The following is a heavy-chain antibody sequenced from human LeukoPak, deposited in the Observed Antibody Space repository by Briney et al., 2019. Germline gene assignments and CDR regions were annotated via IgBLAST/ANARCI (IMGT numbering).Heavy chain of an antibody. Sequence: SGGSLRLSCAASGFTFSTYGMYWVRQAPGKGLDWVAVIWYDGSNKYYADSVKGRFTISRDNSKNTLYLQMNSLRAEDTALYYCAILRFGENDAFDIWGQGTMVTVSS. CDR3: AILRFGENDAFDI. CDR1: GFTFSTYG. D-gene: IGHD3-10*01. CDR2: IWYDGSNK. J-gene: IGHJ3*02. V-gene: IGHV3-33*01.